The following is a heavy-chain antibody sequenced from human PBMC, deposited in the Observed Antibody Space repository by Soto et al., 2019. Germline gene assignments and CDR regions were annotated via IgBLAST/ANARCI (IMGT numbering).Heavy chain of an antibody. CDR3: AREDETSNYFDY. Sequence: QVQLQESGPGLVKPSQALSLICTVSGGSISSGGHYWSWIRQHPGKGLEWIGYIYYTGTTYYNPSLRSRHTISVDSSRNQFSLRLSSVTAAATAVYYCAREDETSNYFDYWGQGTLVTVSS. CDR1: GGSISSGGHY. D-gene: IGHD2-2*01. V-gene: IGHV4-31*03. CDR2: IYYTGTT. J-gene: IGHJ4*02.